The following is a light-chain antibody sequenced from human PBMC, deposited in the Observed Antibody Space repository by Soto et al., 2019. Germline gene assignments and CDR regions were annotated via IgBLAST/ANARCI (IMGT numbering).Light chain of an antibody. CDR1: VRMRTY. CDR3: QQSYDTPRT. Sequence: DIPLTQSPSSLSASVGDSVTITCRTSVRMRTYLNWYQQKPGKAPKLLIYATSTLQSVAPSRFSGSGFGTDFTLTISSLQTDDFATYYCQQSYDTPRTFGQGTKVEIK. V-gene: IGKV1-39*01. J-gene: IGKJ1*01. CDR2: ATS.